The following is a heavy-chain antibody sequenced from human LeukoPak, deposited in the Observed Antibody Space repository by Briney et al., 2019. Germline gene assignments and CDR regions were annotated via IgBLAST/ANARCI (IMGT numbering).Heavy chain of an antibody. CDR3: ATAFSSGSYPPFDY. CDR2: FDPVDGET. Sequence: GASVKVSCKVSGYTLTELSMHWVRQAPGKGLEWMGGFDPVDGETIYAQKFQGRVTMTEDTSTDTAYMELSSLRSEDPAVYYCATAFSSGSYPPFDYWGQGTLVTVSS. D-gene: IGHD1-26*01. J-gene: IGHJ4*02. V-gene: IGHV1-24*01. CDR1: GYTLTELS.